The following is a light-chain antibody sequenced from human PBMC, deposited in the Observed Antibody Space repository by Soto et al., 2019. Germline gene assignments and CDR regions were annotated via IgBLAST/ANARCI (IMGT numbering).Light chain of an antibody. Sequence: SDELTHPPSVSVSPGQMARITCSGDALPKKFAYWYQQKSGQAPVLVIYEDNKRPSGIPERFSGSSSGTMATLSISGAQVEDEADYYCYSTDTSGDHYVFGTGTKVTVL. J-gene: IGLJ1*01. CDR3: YSTDTSGDHYV. CDR1: ALPKKF. V-gene: IGLV3-10*01. CDR2: EDN.